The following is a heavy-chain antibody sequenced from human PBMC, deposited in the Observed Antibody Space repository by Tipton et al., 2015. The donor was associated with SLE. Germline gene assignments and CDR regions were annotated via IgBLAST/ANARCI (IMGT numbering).Heavy chain of an antibody. J-gene: IGHJ4*02. V-gene: IGHV4-39*07. CDR1: GDSISSGDYY. CDR3: AVNVVVKVQVDY. Sequence: TLSLTCTVSGDSISSGDYYWNWIRQFPGKGLEWIGSFYHSGSTYYNPSLKSRVTISVDTSKNQFSLKLTSVTAADTAVYYCAVNVVVKVQVDYWGPGALVTVSS. D-gene: IGHD2-21*01. CDR2: FYHSGST.